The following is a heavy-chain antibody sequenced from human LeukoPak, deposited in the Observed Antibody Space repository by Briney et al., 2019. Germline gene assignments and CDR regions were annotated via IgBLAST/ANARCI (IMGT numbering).Heavy chain of an antibody. Sequence: GGSLRLSCAASGFTFSSYAMHWVRQAPGKGLEWVAVISYDGSNKYYADSVKGRFIISRDNSKNTLYLQMNSLRAEDTAVYYCARDNSGSYSFVDYWGQGTLVTVSS. V-gene: IGHV3-30-3*01. CDR2: ISYDGSNK. CDR3: ARDNSGSYSFVDY. J-gene: IGHJ4*02. D-gene: IGHD3-10*01. CDR1: GFTFSSYA.